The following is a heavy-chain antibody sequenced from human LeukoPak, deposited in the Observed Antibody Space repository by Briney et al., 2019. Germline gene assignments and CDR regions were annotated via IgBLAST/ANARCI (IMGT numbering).Heavy chain of an antibody. V-gene: IGHV3-33*01. CDR1: GFTFSSYG. CDR2: IWYDGSNK. J-gene: IGHJ3*02. CDR3: ARQLGSYGDCSSLSSAFDI. Sequence: GGSLRLSCAASGFTFSSYGMHWVRQAPGKGLEWVAVIWYDGSNKYYADSVKGRFTISRDNSKNTLYLQMNSLRAEDTAVYYCARQLGSYGDCSSLSSAFDIWGQGTMVTVSS. D-gene: IGHD4-17*01.